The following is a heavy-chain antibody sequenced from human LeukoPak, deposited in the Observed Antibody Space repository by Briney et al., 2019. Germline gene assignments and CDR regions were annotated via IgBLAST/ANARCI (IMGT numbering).Heavy chain of an antibody. CDR1: GGSISSYY. V-gene: IGHV4-59*01. CDR3: ARCGGSSSWYSLDY. J-gene: IGHJ4*02. CDR2: IYYSGST. Sequence: SETLSLTCTVSGGSISSYYWSWIRQPPGKGLEWIGYIYYSGSTNYNPSLKSRVTISVDTSKNQFSLKLSSVTAADTAVYYCARCGGSSSWYSLDYWGQGTLVTVSS. D-gene: IGHD6-13*01.